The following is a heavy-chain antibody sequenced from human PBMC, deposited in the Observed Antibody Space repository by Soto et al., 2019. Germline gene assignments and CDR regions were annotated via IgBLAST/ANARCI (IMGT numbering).Heavy chain of an antibody. J-gene: IGHJ4*02. CDR3: ARGDSGHWEF. Sequence: EVQLVESGGGLVQPGGSLRLSCAASGFTFSICWMSWVRQAPGKGWEWVAYIKPDGSERYYVDSVKGRFTISRDNAETSRYLQMNSLRAEDTAVYYCARGDSGHWEFGGQGTLVTVSS. CDR1: GFTFSICW. CDR2: IKPDGSER. D-gene: IGHD1-26*01. V-gene: IGHV3-7*03.